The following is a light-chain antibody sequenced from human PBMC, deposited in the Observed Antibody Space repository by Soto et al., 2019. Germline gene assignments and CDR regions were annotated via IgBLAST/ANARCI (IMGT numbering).Light chain of an antibody. CDR3: QHYTLYSAP. Sequence: RLTQSPSSLSASVGDTVTISCRASQDISTYLAWYQQKPGKAPTLLIFGASSLHNGVPPRFADSGSGSEFTLTINRLQAVDFATYYCQHYTLYSAPFGQGTRV. V-gene: IGKV1-5*01. CDR2: GAS. J-gene: IGKJ5*01. CDR1: QDISTY.